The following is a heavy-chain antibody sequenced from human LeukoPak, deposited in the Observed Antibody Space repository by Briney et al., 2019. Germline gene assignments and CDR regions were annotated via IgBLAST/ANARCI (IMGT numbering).Heavy chain of an antibody. V-gene: IGHV6-1*01. D-gene: IGHD6-13*01. J-gene: IGHJ4*02. CDR3: ARGAFLRSWSLEY. CDR1: GDSVSSDSVA. CDR2: TYYRSKWYN. Sequence: SQTLSLTCAISGDSVSSDSVAWNRFRQSPSRGLEWLGRTYYRSKWYNDYAVSVKGRITINPDTSKNHFSLQLNSVTPEDTAVYYCARGAFLRSWSLEYWGQGTLVTVSS.